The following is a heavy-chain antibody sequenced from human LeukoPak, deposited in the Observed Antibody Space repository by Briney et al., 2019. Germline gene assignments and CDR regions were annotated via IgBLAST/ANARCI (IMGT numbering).Heavy chain of an antibody. J-gene: IGHJ4*02. CDR1: GYTFTSYA. D-gene: IGHD3-22*01. V-gene: IGHV7-4-1*02. Sequence: ASVKVSCKASGYTFTSYAMNWVRQAPGQGLEWMGWINTNTGNPTYAQGFTGRFVFSLDTSVSTAYLQISSLKAEDTAVYYCAREYYSDSSGYFNDFDFWGQGTLVTVSS. CDR2: INTNTGNP. CDR3: AREYYSDSSGYFNDFDF.